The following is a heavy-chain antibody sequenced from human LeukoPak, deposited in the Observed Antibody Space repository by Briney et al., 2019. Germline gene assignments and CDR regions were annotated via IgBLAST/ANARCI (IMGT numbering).Heavy chain of an antibody. V-gene: IGHV1-2*02. CDR3: ARSADYSNQHNDY. D-gene: IGHD4-11*01. J-gene: IGHJ4*02. Sequence: ASLKVSCKASGYTFTGFYMHWVRQAPGQGLEWMGWINPNSGGANYAQKFQGRVTMTRDTSISTGYMELSSLRSDDTAVYYCARSADYSNQHNDYWDQGTLVTVSS. CDR1: GYTFTGFY. CDR2: INPNSGGA.